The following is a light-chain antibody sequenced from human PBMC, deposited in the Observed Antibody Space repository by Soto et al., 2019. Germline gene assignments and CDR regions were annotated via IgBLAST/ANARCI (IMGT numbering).Light chain of an antibody. CDR3: SSYTRSTTLV. CDR2: EVS. V-gene: IGLV2-14*01. CDR1: SSDVGAYNF. Sequence: QSALTQPASVSGSPGQSITISCTGTSSDVGAYNFVSWYQQHPGKAPKLMIYEVSDRPSGVSNRFSGSKSGNTASPTISGLQAEDEADYYCSSYTRSTTLVFGGGTKLTVL. J-gene: IGLJ3*02.